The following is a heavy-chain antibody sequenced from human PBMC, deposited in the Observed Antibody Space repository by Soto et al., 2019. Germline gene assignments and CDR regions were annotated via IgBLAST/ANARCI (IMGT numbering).Heavy chain of an antibody. V-gene: IGHV1-69*13. CDR1: GGTFSSYA. Sequence: SVKVSCKASGGTFSSYAISWARQAPGQGLEWMGGIIPIFGTANYAQKFQGRVTITADESTSTAYMELSSLRSEDTAVYYCARPNTRYSSSWYRNWGQGTLVTVSS. CDR3: ARPNTRYSSSWYRN. J-gene: IGHJ4*02. D-gene: IGHD6-13*01. CDR2: IIPIFGTA.